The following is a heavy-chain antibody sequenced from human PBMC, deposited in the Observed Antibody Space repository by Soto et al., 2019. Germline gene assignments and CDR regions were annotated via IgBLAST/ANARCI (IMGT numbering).Heavy chain of an antibody. Sequence: PGGSLRLSCGASGFTFSSYSMNWVRQAPGKGLEWVSSISSSSSYIYYADSVKGRFTISRDNAKNSLYLQMNSLRAEDTAVYYCAREMTSRYYYDSSGPDDAFDIWGQGTMVTVSS. D-gene: IGHD3-22*01. CDR1: GFTFSSYS. CDR2: ISSSSSYI. J-gene: IGHJ3*02. CDR3: AREMTSRYYYDSSGPDDAFDI. V-gene: IGHV3-21*01.